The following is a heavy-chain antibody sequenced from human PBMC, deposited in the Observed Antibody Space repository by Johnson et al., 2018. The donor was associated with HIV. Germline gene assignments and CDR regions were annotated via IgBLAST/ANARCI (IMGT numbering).Heavy chain of an antibody. CDR2: IRYDGSNK. V-gene: IGHV3-30*02. J-gene: IGHJ3*02. Sequence: QVQLVEPLGGLLQPGGSLRLSFSASGFTFSSYGMHWVRQAPGKGLEWVAFIRYDGSNKYYADSVKGRFTISRDNSKNTLFLQMNSLRAEDTAVYYCAKEDPVRGYSGYVDAFDIWGQGTMVTVSS. CDR3: AKEDPVRGYSGYVDAFDI. CDR1: GFTFSSYG. D-gene: IGHD5-12*01.